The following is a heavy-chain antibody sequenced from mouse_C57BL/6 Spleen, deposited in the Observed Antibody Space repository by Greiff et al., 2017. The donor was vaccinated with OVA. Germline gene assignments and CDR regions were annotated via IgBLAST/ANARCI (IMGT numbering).Heavy chain of an antibody. J-gene: IGHJ2*01. V-gene: IGHV1-55*01. Sequence: QVQLQQPGAELVKPGASVKMSCKASGYTFTSYWITWVKQRPGQGLEWIGDIYPGSGSTNYNEKFKSKATLTVDTSSSTAYMQLSSLTSEDSAVYYCARIYDGYYLNYFDYWGQGTTLTVSS. CDR3: ARIYDGYYLNYFDY. CDR2: IYPGSGST. CDR1: GYTFTSYW. D-gene: IGHD2-3*01.